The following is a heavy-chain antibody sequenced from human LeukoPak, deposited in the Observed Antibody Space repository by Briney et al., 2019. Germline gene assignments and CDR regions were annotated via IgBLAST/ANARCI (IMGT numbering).Heavy chain of an antibody. CDR1: GFTFNRYN. CDR3: ARVRCSGGTCYLDY. J-gene: IGHJ4*02. V-gene: IGHV3-21*01. D-gene: IGHD2-15*01. CDR2: ISSSSSYI. Sequence: GGSLRLSCAASGFTFNRYNMNWVRRAPGKGLEWVSSISSSSSYIYYADSVKGRFTISRDNAKNSLYLQMNSLRAEDTAVYYCARVRCSGGTCYLDYWGQGTLVIVSS.